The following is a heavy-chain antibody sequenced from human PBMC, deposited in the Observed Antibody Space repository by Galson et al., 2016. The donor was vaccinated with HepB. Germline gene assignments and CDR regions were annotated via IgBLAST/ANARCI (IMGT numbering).Heavy chain of an antibody. J-gene: IGHJ4*02. Sequence: PALVKPPQTLTLTCTFSGFSLSTSGEGVGWIRQPPGKALEWLALLYWDDDERYSPSLKNRLTVTRDISKNRVILTMTNMDPVDTATYYCAHSSSYYDLLSGHSEYIDYWGQGTLVIVSS. CDR2: LYWDDDE. D-gene: IGHD3-3*01. V-gene: IGHV2-5*02. CDR1: GFSLSTSGEG. CDR3: AHSSSYYDLLSGHSEYIDY.